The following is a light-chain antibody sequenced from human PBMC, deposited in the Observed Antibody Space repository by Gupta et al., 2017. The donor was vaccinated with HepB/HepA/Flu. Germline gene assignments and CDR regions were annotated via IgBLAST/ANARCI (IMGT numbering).Light chain of an antibody. CDR3: ASHTGYDTFVV. J-gene: IGLJ2*01. CDR1: SADIGTYDL. CDR2: EVN. V-gene: IGLV2-23*02. Sequence: QSALTQPASVSGSPGQSITFSCTGTSADIGTYDLVSWYQQHPGKAPNLMIYEVNKRPSGVSDRFACSNSGTTASPTLTVLQAEDGAEDDCASHTGYDTFVVFGGGTRLTVL.